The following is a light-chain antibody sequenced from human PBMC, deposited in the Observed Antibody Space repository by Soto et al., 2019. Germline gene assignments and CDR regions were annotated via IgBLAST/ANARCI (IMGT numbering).Light chain of an antibody. CDR3: QLYGSSPPRT. CDR1: QSVSSSY. J-gene: IGKJ1*01. CDR2: GAS. Sequence: EIVLTQSPGTLSLSPGERATLSCRASQSVSSSYLGGYQQKPGQAPRLLIYGASSRATGIPDRFSGSGSGTDFTLTIARLEPEDFAVYYCQLYGSSPPRTFGQGTKVEIK. V-gene: IGKV3-20*01.